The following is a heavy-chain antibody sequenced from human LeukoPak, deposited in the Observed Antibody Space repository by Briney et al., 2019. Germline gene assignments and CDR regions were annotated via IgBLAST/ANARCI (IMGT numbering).Heavy chain of an antibody. Sequence: ASVKVSCKASGGTFSSYAISWVRQAPGQGLEWMGWMNPNSGNTGYAQKFQGRVTMTRNTSISTAYMELSSLRSEDTAVYYCAREIGSGSYWYYYGMDVWGQGTTVTVSS. J-gene: IGHJ6*02. CDR1: GGTFSSYA. D-gene: IGHD3-10*01. CDR3: AREIGSGSYWYYYGMDV. CDR2: MNPNSGNT. V-gene: IGHV1-8*02.